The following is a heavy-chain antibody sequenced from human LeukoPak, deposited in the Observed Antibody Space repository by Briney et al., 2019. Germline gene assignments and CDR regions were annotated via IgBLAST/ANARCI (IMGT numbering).Heavy chain of an antibody. J-gene: IGHJ2*01. Sequence: SETLSLTCTVSGGSISSYYWSWIRQPAGKGLEWIGRIYTSGSTNYNPSLKSRVTMSVDTSKNQFSLKLSSVTAADTAVYYCAGDLYYYGSGSYYPTDWYFDLWGRGTLVTVSS. D-gene: IGHD3-10*01. CDR3: AGDLYYYGSGSYYPTDWYFDL. CDR2: IYTSGST. V-gene: IGHV4-4*07. CDR1: GGSISSYY.